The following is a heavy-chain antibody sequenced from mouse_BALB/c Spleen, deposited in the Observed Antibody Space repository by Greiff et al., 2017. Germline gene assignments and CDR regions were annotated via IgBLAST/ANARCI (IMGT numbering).Heavy chain of an antibody. D-gene: IGHD2-14*01. CDR3: NRYDGDYYAMDY. CDR2: ISSGSSTI. J-gene: IGHJ4*01. Sequence: EVKLVESGGGLVQPGGSRKLSCAASGFTFSSFGMHWVRQAPEKGLEWVAYISSGSSTIYYADTVKGRFTISRDNPKNTLFLQMHSLRSEDTAMYYGNRYDGDYYAMDYWGQGTSVTLSS. CDR1: GFTFSSFG. V-gene: IGHV5-17*02.